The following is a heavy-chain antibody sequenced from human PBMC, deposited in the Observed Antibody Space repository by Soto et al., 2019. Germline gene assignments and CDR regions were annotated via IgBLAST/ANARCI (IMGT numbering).Heavy chain of an antibody. CDR1: GGSISSSSYY. J-gene: IGHJ6*03. Sequence: SETLSLTCTVSGGSISSSSYYWGWIRQPPGKGLEWIGSIYYSGSTYYNPSLKSRVTISVDTSKNQFSLKLSSVTAADTAVYYCARLLERYYYYYMDVWGKGTTVTVSS. V-gene: IGHV4-39*01. D-gene: IGHD2-21*01. CDR2: IYYSGST. CDR3: ARLLERYYYYYMDV.